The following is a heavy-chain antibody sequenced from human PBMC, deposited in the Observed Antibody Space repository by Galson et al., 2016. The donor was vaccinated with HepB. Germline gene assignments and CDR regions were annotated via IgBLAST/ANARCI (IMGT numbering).Heavy chain of an antibody. J-gene: IGHJ4*02. CDR2: INADTGST. CDR3: ARDVQPDY. Sequence: VKVSCKASGYMFTGYYMHWIRQTPGQGLEWMGRINADTGSTDYAQKFQGRFTMTRDKSLTTTYMELRSLRGDDTAVYYCARDVQPDYWGQGTLVTVSS. V-gene: IGHV1-2*06. CDR1: GYMFTGYY.